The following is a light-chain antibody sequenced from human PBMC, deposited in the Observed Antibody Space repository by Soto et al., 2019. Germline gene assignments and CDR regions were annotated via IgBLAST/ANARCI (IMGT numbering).Light chain of an antibody. Sequence: QSALTQPAPGSGSPGQSITIACTGTSIDVGCYNYVSWYQQHPGKVPKLMICEITNRPPGVSNRFSGSKSCNTASLTISVLQNDDEADDYCSSNTSSSTWVCGGGTKLTVL. CDR2: EIT. CDR3: SSNTSSSTWV. CDR1: SIDVGCYNY. V-gene: IGLV2-14*01. J-gene: IGLJ3*02.